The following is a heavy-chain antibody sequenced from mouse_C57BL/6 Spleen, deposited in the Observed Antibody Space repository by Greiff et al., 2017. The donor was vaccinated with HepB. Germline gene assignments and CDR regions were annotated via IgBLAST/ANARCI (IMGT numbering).Heavy chain of an antibody. CDR2: IRNKANGYTT. V-gene: IGHV7-3*01. Sequence: EVQLVESGGGLVQPGGSLSLSCAASGFTFTDYYMSWVRQPPGKALEWLGFIRNKANGYTTEYSASVKGRFTISRDNSQSILYLQMNALRAEDSATYYCASLGSSYSYFDVWGTGTTVTVSS. D-gene: IGHD1-1*01. CDR1: GFTFTDYY. CDR3: ASLGSSYSYFDV. J-gene: IGHJ1*03.